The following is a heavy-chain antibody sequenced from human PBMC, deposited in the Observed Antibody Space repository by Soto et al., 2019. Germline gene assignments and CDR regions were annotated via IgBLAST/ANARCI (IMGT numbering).Heavy chain of an antibody. CDR1: GGSISSGGYY. CDR2: IYYSGST. D-gene: IGHD3-10*01. Sequence: SETLSLTRTVSGGSISSGGYYWSWIRQHPGKGLEWIGYIYYSGSTYYNPSLKSRVTISVDTSKNQFSLKLSSVTAADTAVHYFSIDVAEGSGSYYNYFDYWGQGTLVTVSS. J-gene: IGHJ4*02. V-gene: IGHV4-31*03. CDR3: SIDVAEGSGSYYNYFDY.